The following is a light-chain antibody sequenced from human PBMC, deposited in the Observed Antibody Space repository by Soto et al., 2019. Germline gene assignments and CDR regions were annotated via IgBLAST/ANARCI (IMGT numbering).Light chain of an antibody. J-gene: IGKJ4*01. CDR3: QQSYSTPLI. CDR1: QSIGDS. V-gene: IGKV1-39*01. CDR2: ATS. Sequence: GARVTITCLASQSIGDSLAWYQQKPGKAPYLLIYATSSLQSGVPSRFSGSGSGTDFTLTISSLQPEDFATYYCQQSYSTPLIFGGGTKVDIK.